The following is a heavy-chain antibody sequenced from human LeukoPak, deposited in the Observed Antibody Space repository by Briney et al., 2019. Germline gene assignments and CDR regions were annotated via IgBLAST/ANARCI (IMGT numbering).Heavy chain of an antibody. V-gene: IGHV3-21*01. CDR1: GFTFSNYN. J-gene: IGHJ4*02. CDR3: TRLSAMLRGPEPIYYFDS. D-gene: IGHD3-10*01. CDR2: ISSSSSYI. Sequence: GGSLRLSCAASGFTFSNYNMNWVRQAPGKGLEWVSSISSSSSYIYYADSVKGRFTISRDNSKNSLYLQMNSLRVEDTAMYYCTRLSAMLRGPEPIYYFDSWGQGTLVTVSS.